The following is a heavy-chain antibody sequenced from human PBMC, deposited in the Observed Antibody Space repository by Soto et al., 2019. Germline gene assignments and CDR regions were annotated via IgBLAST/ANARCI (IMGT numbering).Heavy chain of an antibody. CDR1: GGSISSVGQY. V-gene: IGHV4-61*08. CDR2: SYYSGST. J-gene: IGHJ5*02. Sequence: PETLSLTCSVSGGSISSVGQYWTWIRQQPGKGLEWIGYSYYSGSTDYSPSLKSRVAISLDTSHNQFSLKLSSVTAADTAVYFCARIPVDTYMTYWFDPCGHGTLVIVSS. CDR3: ARIPVDTYMTYWFDP. D-gene: IGHD5-18*01.